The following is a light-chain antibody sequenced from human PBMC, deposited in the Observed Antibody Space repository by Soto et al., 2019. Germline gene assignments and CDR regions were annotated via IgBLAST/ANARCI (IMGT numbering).Light chain of an antibody. CDR3: QQLNSYPLS. Sequence: DIQLTQSPSFLSASLGDRVTITCRASQVINSNLAWYQQKSGKAPKLLIYAASNLQSGVPSRFSGSISGTEFTLTISSLQPGDFATYYCQQLNSYPLSFGGGTKLEIK. V-gene: IGKV1-9*01. CDR1: QVINSN. CDR2: AAS. J-gene: IGKJ4*01.